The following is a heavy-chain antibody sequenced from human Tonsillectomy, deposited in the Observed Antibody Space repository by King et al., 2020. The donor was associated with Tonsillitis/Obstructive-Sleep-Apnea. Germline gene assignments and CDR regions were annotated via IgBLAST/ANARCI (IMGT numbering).Heavy chain of an antibody. D-gene: IGHD5-24*01. V-gene: IGHV4-34*01. CDR3: AKRGRRDGFTL. CDR2: INHSGST. J-gene: IGHJ4*02. Sequence: VQLQQWGAGLLKPSETLSLTCAVYGGSFSGYYWSWIRQPPGKGLEWIGEINHSGSTNYNPSLKSRVTISVDTSKNQFSLKLSSVTAADTAVYYCAKRGRRDGFTLWGQGTLVTVSS. CDR1: GGSFSGYY.